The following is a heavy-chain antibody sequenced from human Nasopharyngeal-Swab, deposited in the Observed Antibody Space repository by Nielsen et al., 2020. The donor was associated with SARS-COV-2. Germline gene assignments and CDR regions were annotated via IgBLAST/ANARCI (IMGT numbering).Heavy chain of an antibody. Sequence: GGSLRLSCAASGFTFSSYWMHWVRQAPGKGLVWVSRINSDGSSTSYADSVKGRFSISRDNAKNTVYLQMNSLRAEDTAVYYCASSGQGQGLLLWFGEPRYGMDVWGQGTTVTVSS. V-gene: IGHV3-74*01. CDR3: ASSGQGQGLLLWFGEPRYGMDV. J-gene: IGHJ6*02. CDR1: GFTFSSYW. CDR2: INSDGSST. D-gene: IGHD3-10*01.